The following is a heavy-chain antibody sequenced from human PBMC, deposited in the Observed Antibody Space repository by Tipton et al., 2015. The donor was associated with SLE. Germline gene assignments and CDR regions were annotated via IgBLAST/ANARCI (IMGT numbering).Heavy chain of an antibody. V-gene: IGHV4-61*02. Sequence: LRLSCAVSGDSISSGYYYWSWIRQPAGKGLEWIGRSHVSGSTNYNPSHKGRATISVDTSKNQLSLKLSSVTAADTAVYYCARGGYLLGGAFDFWGQGTLVTVSS. CDR3: ARGGYLLGGAFDF. CDR1: GDSISSGYYY. CDR2: SHVSGST. D-gene: IGHD6-25*01. J-gene: IGHJ4*02.